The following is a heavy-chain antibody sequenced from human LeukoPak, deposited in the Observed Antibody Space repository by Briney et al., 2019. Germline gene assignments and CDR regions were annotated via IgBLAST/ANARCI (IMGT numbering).Heavy chain of an antibody. J-gene: IGHJ6*04. Sequence: GGSLRLSCAASGFTFSSHWMHWVRQAPGKGLVCVSRINSDGSSTSYADSVKGRFTISRDNAKNTLYLQMNSLRAVDTAVYYCARANYGSGSFYAMDVWGKGTTVTVSS. CDR1: GFTFSSHW. D-gene: IGHD3-10*01. CDR2: INSDGSST. CDR3: ARANYGSGSFYAMDV. V-gene: IGHV3-74*01.